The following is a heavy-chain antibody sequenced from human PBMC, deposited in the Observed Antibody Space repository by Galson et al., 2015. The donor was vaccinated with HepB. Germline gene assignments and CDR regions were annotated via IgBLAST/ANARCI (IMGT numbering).Heavy chain of an antibody. D-gene: IGHD3-10*01. V-gene: IGHV3-30*04. CDR3: ARDKFGFGESFYFQH. CDR2: ISYDGSNK. CDR1: GFTFSSYA. Sequence: SLRLSCAASGFTFSSYAMHWVRQAPGKGLEWVAVISYDGSNKYYADSVKGRFTISRDNSKNTLYLQMNSLRAEDTAVYYCARDKFGFGESFYFQHWGQGTLVTVSS. J-gene: IGHJ1*01.